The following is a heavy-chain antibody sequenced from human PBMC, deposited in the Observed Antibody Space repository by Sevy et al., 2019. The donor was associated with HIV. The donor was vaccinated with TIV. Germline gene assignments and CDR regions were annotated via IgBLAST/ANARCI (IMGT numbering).Heavy chain of an antibody. CDR2: IKTAGDT. D-gene: IGHD2-2*01. V-gene: IGHV3-13*01. J-gene: IGHJ3*02. CDR3: ARRDQGGSRGAFDI. Sequence: GESLKISCAASGFTFSSHDMHWVRQPTGKGLEWVSAIKTAGDTLYQGSVKGRFTISRENDKSTLYLHMNSLRAEDTAVYYCARRDQGGSRGAFDIWGQGAMVTVSS. CDR1: GFTFSSHD.